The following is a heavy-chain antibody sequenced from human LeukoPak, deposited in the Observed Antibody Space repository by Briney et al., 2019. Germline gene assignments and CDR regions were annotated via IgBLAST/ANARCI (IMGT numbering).Heavy chain of an antibody. Sequence: SETLSLTRTVSGGSISSGRHYWSWIRQPAGKGLEWIGRIYSGGSASYNPSLTGRVTISVDTSKNQFSLMLTSVTAADTAVYYCSRDTMVVTASLSGGWFDPWGQGTLVTVSS. CDR3: SRDTMVVTASLSGGWFDP. V-gene: IGHV4-61*02. CDR2: IYSGGSA. CDR1: GGSISSGRHY. D-gene: IGHD2-21*02. J-gene: IGHJ5*02.